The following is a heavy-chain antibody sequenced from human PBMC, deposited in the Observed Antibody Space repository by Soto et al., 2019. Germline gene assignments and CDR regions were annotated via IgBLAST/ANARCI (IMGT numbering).Heavy chain of an antibody. D-gene: IGHD2-2*01. Sequence: GGSLRLSCAASGFTFSSYSMNWVRQAPGKGLEWVSSISSSSSYIYYADSVKGRFTISRDNAKNSLYLQMNSLRAEDTAVYYCASGGIYCSSTSCYGNWFDPWGQGTLVTVSS. CDR1: GFTFSSYS. CDR2: ISSSSSYI. J-gene: IGHJ5*02. CDR3: ASGGIYCSSTSCYGNWFDP. V-gene: IGHV3-21*01.